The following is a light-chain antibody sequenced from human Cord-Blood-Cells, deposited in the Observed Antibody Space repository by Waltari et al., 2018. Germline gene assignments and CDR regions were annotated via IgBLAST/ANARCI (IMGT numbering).Light chain of an antibody. CDR2: EGS. J-gene: IGLJ3*02. V-gene: IGLV2-23*03. CDR3: CSYAGSSTFAV. Sequence: QSALTQPASVSGSPGQSITISCTGTSSDVGRYNLVSWYQQHPGKAPKLMIYEGSKRPSGVSNRFSGSKSGNTASRTISGLQAEDEADYYCCSYAGSSTFAVFGGGTKLTVL. CDR1: SSDVGRYNL.